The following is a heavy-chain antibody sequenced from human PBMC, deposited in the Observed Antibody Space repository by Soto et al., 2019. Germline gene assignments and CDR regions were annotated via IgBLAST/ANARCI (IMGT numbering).Heavy chain of an antibody. CDR3: ARLPNDWEMATIDAFDI. J-gene: IGHJ3*02. D-gene: IGHD5-12*01. Sequence: PSETLSLTCTVSGGSISSSSYYWGWIRQPPGKGLEWIGSIYYSGSTYYSPSLKSRVTISVDTSKNQFSLKLSSVTAADTAVYYCARLPNDWEMATIDAFDIWGQGTMVTVSS. CDR1: GGSISSSSYY. V-gene: IGHV4-39*01. CDR2: IYYSGST.